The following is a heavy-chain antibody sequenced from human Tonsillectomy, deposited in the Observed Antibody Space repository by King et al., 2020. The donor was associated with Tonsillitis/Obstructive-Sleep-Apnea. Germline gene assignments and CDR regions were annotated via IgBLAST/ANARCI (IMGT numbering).Heavy chain of an antibody. J-gene: IGHJ4*02. CDR2: ITPNSGGT. Sequence: VQLVESGAEVKKPGASVKISCKASGYTFTAYYIHWVRQAPGQGLEWMGWITPNSGGTNYAQKFQGRVTMTGDTSISTAYMELNRLTSDDTAVYYCARGPTRGAEYWGQGTLVTVSS. D-gene: IGHD3-10*01. CDR3: ARGPTRGAEY. V-gene: IGHV1-2*02. CDR1: GYTFTAYY.